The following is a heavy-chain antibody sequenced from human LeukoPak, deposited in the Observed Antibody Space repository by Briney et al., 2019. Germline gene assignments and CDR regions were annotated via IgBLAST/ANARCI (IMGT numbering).Heavy chain of an antibody. Sequence: PGGSLRLSCAASGFTFDDYAMHWVRQAPGKGLEWVSGISWNSGSIGYADSVKGRFTISRDNAKNSLYLQMNSLRAEDTAVYYCAREGRGDYGWGQGTLVTVSS. J-gene: IGHJ4*02. CDR3: AREGRGDYG. D-gene: IGHD4-17*01. V-gene: IGHV3-9*01. CDR1: GFTFDDYA. CDR2: ISWNSGSI.